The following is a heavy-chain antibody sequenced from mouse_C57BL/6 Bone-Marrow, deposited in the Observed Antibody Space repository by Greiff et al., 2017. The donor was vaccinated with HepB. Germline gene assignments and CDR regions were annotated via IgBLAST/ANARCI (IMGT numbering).Heavy chain of an antibody. Sequence: QVQLKQPGAELVKPGASVKLSCKASGYTFTSYWMHWVKQRPGQGLEWIGMIHPNSGSTNYNEKFKSKATLTVDKSSSTAYMQLSSLTSEDSAVYYCAKKFYYYAMDYWGQGTSVTVSS. D-gene: IGHD1-3*01. V-gene: IGHV1-64*01. CDR2: IHPNSGST. CDR3: AKKFYYYAMDY. J-gene: IGHJ4*01. CDR1: GYTFTSYW.